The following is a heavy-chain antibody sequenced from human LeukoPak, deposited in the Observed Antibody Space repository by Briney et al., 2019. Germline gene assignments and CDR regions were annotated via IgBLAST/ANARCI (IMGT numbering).Heavy chain of an antibody. CDR3: ARDKPGVAVAGYFDC. Sequence: PGGSLRLSCADFGFTFGSHAMSWVRQAPGKGLEWVSAISGSGDITYYADSVKGRFTISRDSSKNTLYLQMNSLRAEDTAVYYCARDKPGVAVAGYFDCWGQGTLVTVSS. CDR2: ISGSGDIT. CDR1: GFTFGSHA. D-gene: IGHD6-19*01. V-gene: IGHV3-23*01. J-gene: IGHJ4*02.